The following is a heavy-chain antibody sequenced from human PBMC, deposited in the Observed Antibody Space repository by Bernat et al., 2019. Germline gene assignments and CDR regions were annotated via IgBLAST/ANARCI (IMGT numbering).Heavy chain of an antibody. D-gene: IGHD2-2*01. CDR1: GFTFSSYA. CDR2: ISGSGGST. V-gene: IGHV3-23*04. J-gene: IGHJ4*02. Sequence: EVRLVESGGSLLQPGGSLRLSCAASGFTFSSYAMSWVRQAQGKGLEWVSSISGSGGSTYYADSVKGRFTISRDNSKNTLYLQMNSLRAEDTAVYYCAKVALEVVTRRLYYFDYWGQGTLVTVSS. CDR3: AKVALEVVTRRLYYFDY.